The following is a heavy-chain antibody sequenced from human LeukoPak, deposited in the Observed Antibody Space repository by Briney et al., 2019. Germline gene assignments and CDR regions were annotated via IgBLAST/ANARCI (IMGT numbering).Heavy chain of an antibody. CDR2: ISKDGSDK. CDR1: GFTFSDYA. V-gene: IGHV3-30-3*01. J-gene: IGHJ4*02. D-gene: IGHD1-7*01. CDR3: ARDYWWNYDY. Sequence: GGCLRLSCAASGFTFSDYAMHWVRQAPGKGLEWVAVISKDGSDKYYPGSVRGRFTISRDNSKNTIYLQMDSLRAEDTAIYYCARDYWWNYDYRGQGTLVTVSS.